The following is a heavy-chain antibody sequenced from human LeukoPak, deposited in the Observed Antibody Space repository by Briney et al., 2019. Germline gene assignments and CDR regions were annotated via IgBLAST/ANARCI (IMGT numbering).Heavy chain of an antibody. CDR3: ARGRDAHKIHC. V-gene: IGHV4-61*08. CDR2: IYYTGST. J-gene: IGHJ4*02. CDR1: GDSVSSGDSY. Sequence: SETLSLTCIVSGDSVSSGDSYWSWIRQPPGKELEWIGYIYYTGSTNYNPSLKSRVTISADTSKNQFSLQLTSVTAADTAVYYCARGRDAHKIHCWGQGTLVTVSS. D-gene: IGHD5-24*01.